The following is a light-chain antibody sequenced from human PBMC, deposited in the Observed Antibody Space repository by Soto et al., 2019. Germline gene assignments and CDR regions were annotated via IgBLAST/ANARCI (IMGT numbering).Light chain of an antibody. V-gene: IGKV1-9*01. CDR1: QDISSY. CDR2: TAS. Sequence: DIQLTQSPSFLSASIGDRVTITCRASQDISSYLAWYQLKPGKAPKLLISTASTLQSGVPSRFSGSGSGTEFTLTISSLQPEDFATYYCQQLNNYPLTFGQGTKVDI. J-gene: IGKJ1*01. CDR3: QQLNNYPLT.